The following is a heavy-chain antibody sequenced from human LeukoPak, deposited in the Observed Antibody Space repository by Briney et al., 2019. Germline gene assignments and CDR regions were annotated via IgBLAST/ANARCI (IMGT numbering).Heavy chain of an antibody. D-gene: IGHD2-21*02. Sequence: GGSLRLSCAASGFSFSSYGMHWVRQAPGKGLEWMAVISYDGSNKYYADSVKGRFTISRDNSKNTLYLQMNSLRTEDTAVYYCAKDPLDCGGDCYSSSDYWGQGTLVTVSS. V-gene: IGHV3-30*18. CDR1: GFSFSSYG. CDR3: AKDPLDCGGDCYSSSDY. CDR2: ISYDGSNK. J-gene: IGHJ4*02.